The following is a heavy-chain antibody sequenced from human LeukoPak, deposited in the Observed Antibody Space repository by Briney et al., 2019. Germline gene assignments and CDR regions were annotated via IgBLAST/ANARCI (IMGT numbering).Heavy chain of an antibody. J-gene: IGHJ4*02. D-gene: IGHD5-24*01. CDR3: AREKRWLQSRLIDY. CDR2: IISTGTYV. V-gene: IGHV3-21*01. Sequence: GGSLRLSCAASGFTFSSYAMHWVRQAPGKGLEWVSSIISTGTYVYYAASLKSRVTISRDNTKNTLYLQMDSLRAEDTAVYYCAREKRWLQSRLIDYWGQGTLVTVSS. CDR1: GFTFSSYA.